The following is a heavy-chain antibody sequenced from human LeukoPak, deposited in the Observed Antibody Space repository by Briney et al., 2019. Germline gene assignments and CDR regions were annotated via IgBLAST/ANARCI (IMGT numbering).Heavy chain of an antibody. D-gene: IGHD1-26*01. Sequence: SETLSLTCTVSGGSISSGYWSWIRQPPGKGLEWIGHIYYSGSTNYNPSLKSRVTISVDTSRIQFSLKVTSVTAADTAVYYCARVSQVGISPYYYYGMDVWGQGTTVTVSS. CDR2: IYYSGST. V-gene: IGHV4-59*01. CDR3: ARVSQVGISPYYYYGMDV. CDR1: GGSISSGY. J-gene: IGHJ6*02.